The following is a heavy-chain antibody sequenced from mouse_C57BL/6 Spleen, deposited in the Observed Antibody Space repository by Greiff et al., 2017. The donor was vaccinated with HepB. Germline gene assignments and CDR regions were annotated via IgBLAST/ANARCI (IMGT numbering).Heavy chain of an antibody. Sequence: QVQLKQPGAELVMPGASVKLSCKASGYTFTSYWMHWVKQRPGQGLEWIGEIDPSDSYTNYNQKFKGKSTLTVDKSSSTAYMQLSSLTSEDSAVYYCARWDDGYSDYWGQGTTLTVSS. D-gene: IGHD2-3*01. V-gene: IGHV1-69*01. J-gene: IGHJ2*01. CDR1: GYTFTSYW. CDR2: IDPSDSYT. CDR3: ARWDDGYSDY.